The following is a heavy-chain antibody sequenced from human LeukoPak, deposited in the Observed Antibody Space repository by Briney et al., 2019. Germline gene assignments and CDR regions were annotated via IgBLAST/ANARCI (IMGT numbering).Heavy chain of an antibody. V-gene: IGHV3-30-3*01. CDR3: ARGYYYGSGSYLAPNAFDI. CDR2: ISYDGSNK. D-gene: IGHD3-10*01. Sequence: GGSLRLSCAASGFTFSSYAMPWVRQAPGKGLEWVAVISYDGSNKYYADSVKGRFTISRDNSKNTLYLQMNSLRAEDTAVYYCARGYYYGSGSYLAPNAFDIWGQGTMVTVSS. J-gene: IGHJ3*02. CDR1: GFTFSSYA.